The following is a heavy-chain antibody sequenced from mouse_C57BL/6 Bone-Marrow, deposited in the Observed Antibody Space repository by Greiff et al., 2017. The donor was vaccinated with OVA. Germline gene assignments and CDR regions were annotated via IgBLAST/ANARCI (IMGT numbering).Heavy chain of an antibody. J-gene: IGHJ3*01. CDR2: IYPGGGYT. CDR3: ARDYYCSSYAWFAY. D-gene: IGHD1-1*01. Sequence: QVQLQQSGAELVRPGTSVKMSCKASGYTFTNYWIGWAKQRPGHGLEWIGDIYPGGGYTNYNEKFKGKATLTADKSSSTAYMQFSSLTSEDSAIYYCARDYYCSSYAWFAYWGQGTLVTVAA. V-gene: IGHV1-63*01. CDR1: GYTFTNYW.